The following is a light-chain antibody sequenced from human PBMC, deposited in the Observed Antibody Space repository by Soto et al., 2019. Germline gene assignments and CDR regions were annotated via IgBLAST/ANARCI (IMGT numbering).Light chain of an antibody. V-gene: IGLV1-40*01. J-gene: IGLJ1*01. CDR3: CSFPGSSTFCV. Sequence: QSVLTQPPSVSGAPGQRVTISCTGSSYNIGAGYDVHWYQQLPGTAPKLLIYGNSNRPSGVSGRFSGSKSGNAASLTISGLQAEDEADYYCCSFPGSSTFCVFGTGTKVTVL. CDR1: SYNIGAGYD. CDR2: GNS.